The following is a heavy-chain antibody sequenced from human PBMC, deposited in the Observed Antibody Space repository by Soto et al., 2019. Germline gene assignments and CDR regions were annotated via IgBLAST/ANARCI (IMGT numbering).Heavy chain of an antibody. CDR1: GGTFTTYD. Sequence: QVQLVQSGAEVRKPGSSVKVSCKASGGTFTTYDISWVRQAPGQGLEWMGGIIPLFDATKYAQKFQGRVTITADKSTGTAYREVSSLRSEDTAMYYCARDRSSSWYNGTFYFDSWGQGTLVTVSS. V-gene: IGHV1-69*06. CDR3: ARDRSSSWYNGTFYFDS. CDR2: IIPLFDAT. D-gene: IGHD6-19*01. J-gene: IGHJ4*02.